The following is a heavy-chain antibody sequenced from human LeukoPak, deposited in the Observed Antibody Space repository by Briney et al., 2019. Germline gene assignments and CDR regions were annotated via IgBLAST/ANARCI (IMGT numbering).Heavy chain of an antibody. CDR3: ARKAGHYYYYMDV. CDR2: INPSGGST. V-gene: IGHV1-46*01. Sequence: EASVKVSCKASGYTFTSYYMHWVRQAPGQGLEWMGIINPSGGSTSYAQKFQGRVTVTRDMSTSTVYMELSSLRSEDTAVYYCARKAGHYYYYMDVWGKGTTVTVSS. D-gene: IGHD1-14*01. CDR1: GYTFTSYY. J-gene: IGHJ6*03.